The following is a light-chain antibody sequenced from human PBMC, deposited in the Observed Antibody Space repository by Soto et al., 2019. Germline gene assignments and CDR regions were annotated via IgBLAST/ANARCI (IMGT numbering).Light chain of an antibody. CDR2: EVR. V-gene: IGLV2-14*01. CDR3: RSYVGTSGSYV. J-gene: IGLJ1*01. CDR1: SSDIGGYDY. Sequence: QSALTQPASVSGSPGQSITISCTGTSSDIGGYDYVSWYQQRPGKAPKLMIYEVRYRPSGVSNRFSGSKSGNTASLTISGLHPDDASAYSCRSYVGTSGSYVFGTGTKDTLL.